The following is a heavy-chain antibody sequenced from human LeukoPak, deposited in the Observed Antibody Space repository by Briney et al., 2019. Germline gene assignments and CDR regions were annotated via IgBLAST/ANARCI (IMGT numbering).Heavy chain of an antibody. CDR1: GFTFSSYD. D-gene: IGHD2-2*01. Sequence: GGSLRLSCAASGFTFSSYDMHWVRQAPGKGLEWVAFIRYDGSNKYYADSVKGRFTISRDNSKNTLYLQMNSLRAEDTAVYYCAKGAIVVVPAAADYWGQGTLVTVSS. J-gene: IGHJ4*02. V-gene: IGHV3-30*02. CDR3: AKGAIVVVPAAADY. CDR2: IRYDGSNK.